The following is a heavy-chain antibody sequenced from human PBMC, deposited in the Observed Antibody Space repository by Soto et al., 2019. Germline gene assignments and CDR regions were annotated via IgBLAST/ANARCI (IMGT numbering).Heavy chain of an antibody. CDR3: ARESCSDASCYFLGF. J-gene: IGHJ4*02. D-gene: IGHD2-15*01. CDR1: GFTFTNYW. V-gene: IGHV3-74*01. CDR2: INSDGSST. Sequence: GGSLRLSCAASGFTFTNYWMQWVRQAPGKGLVWVSRINSDGSSTSHADSVKGRFTISRDNAKNTLYLQMSSLRAEDTAIYYCARESCSDASCYFLGFWGQGTLVTVSS.